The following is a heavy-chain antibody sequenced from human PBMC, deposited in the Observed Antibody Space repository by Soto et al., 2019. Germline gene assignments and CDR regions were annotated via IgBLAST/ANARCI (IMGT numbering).Heavy chain of an antibody. CDR2: IYYSGST. J-gene: IGHJ6*02. V-gene: IGHV4-31*03. CDR3: ARDLVHYDFWSGYSYYGMDV. CDR1: GGSISSGGYY. Sequence: SEPLSLTCTVSGGSISSGGYYWSWIRQHPGKGLEWIGYIYYSGSTYYNPSLKSRVTISVDTSKNQFSLKLSSVTAADTAVYYCARDLVHYDFWSGYSYYGMDVWGQGTTVT. D-gene: IGHD3-3*01.